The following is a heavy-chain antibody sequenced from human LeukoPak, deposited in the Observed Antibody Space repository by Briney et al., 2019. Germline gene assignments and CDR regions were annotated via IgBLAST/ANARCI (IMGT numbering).Heavy chain of an antibody. CDR2: INPNSGGT. V-gene: IGHV1-2*04. CDR1: GYTFTGYY. Sequence: ASVKVSCKASGYTFTGYYMHWVRQAPGQGLEWMGWINPNSGGTNYAQKFQGWVTMSRDTSISTAYMELSRLRSDDTAVYYCARASGWYEVDYWGQGTLVTVSS. D-gene: IGHD6-19*01. J-gene: IGHJ4*02. CDR3: ARASGWYEVDY.